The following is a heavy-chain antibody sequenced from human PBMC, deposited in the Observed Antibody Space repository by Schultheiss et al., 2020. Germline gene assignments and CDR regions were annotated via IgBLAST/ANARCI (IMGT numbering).Heavy chain of an antibody. V-gene: IGHV4-59*08. J-gene: IGHJ5*02. D-gene: IGHD5-24*01. CDR3: ARGSALSTGYNNCFDP. CDR1: GGSISSYY. Sequence: SATMSLTCTVSGGSISSYYWSWIRQPPGKGLEWIGYIYYSGSTYYNPSLKSRVTISVDTSKNQFSLKLSSVTAADTAVYYCARGSALSTGYNNCFDPWGPGTLFTVAS. CDR2: IYYSGST.